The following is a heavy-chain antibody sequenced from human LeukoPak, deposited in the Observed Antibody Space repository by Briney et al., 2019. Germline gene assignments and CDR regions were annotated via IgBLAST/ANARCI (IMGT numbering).Heavy chain of an antibody. Sequence: SQTLSLTCATSGDSVSSNSTACNWIRQSPSRGLEWLGRTYYRSKWYNDYAVSVKSRITINPDTSKNQFSLQLNSVTPEDTAVYYCARGGQGDGYSADEAFDFWGQGTMVTVS. V-gene: IGHV6-1*01. J-gene: IGHJ3*01. D-gene: IGHD5-24*01. CDR3: ARGGQGDGYSADEAFDF. CDR1: GDSVSSNSTA. CDR2: TYYRSKWYN.